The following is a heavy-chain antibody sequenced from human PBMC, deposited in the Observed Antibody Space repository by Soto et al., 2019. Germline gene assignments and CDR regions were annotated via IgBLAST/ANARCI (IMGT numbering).Heavy chain of an antibody. D-gene: IGHD3-9*01. J-gene: IGHJ4*02. Sequence: SETLSLTCAVYGGSFSGYYWSWIRQPPGKGLEWIGEINHSGSTNYNPSLKSRVTISVDTSKNQFSLKLSSVTAADTAVYYCATSAYYDILTGYYLYYFDYWGQGTLVTVS. CDR3: ATSAYYDILTGYYLYYFDY. V-gene: IGHV4-34*01. CDR2: INHSGST. CDR1: GGSFSGYY.